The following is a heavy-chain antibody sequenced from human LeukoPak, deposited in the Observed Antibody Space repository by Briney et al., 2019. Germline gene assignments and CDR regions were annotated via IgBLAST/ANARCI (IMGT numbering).Heavy chain of an antibody. CDR3: ARLGRYGDYYFDY. CDR2: IYYSGST. J-gene: IGHJ4*02. Sequence: SETLSLTCTVSGGSISSGGYYWSWIRQHPGKGLEWIGYIYYSGSTYYNPSLKSRVTISVDTSKNQFSLKLSSVTAADTAVYYCARLGRYGDYYFDYWGQGTLVTVSS. V-gene: IGHV4-31*03. CDR1: GGSISSGGYY. D-gene: IGHD4-17*01.